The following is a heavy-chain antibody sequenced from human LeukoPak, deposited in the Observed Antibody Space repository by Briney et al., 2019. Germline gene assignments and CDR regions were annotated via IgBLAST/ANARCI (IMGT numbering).Heavy chain of an antibody. CDR1: GFTVSSIY. CDR3: AGDTHSSSWYDH. D-gene: IGHD6-19*01. Sequence: GGSLRLSCAVTGFTVSSIYMSWVRQAPGKGLEWVSFIYSDGNTYYGDSVKGRFTLSRDSSRNTLYLQMNSLTVDDTAVYYCAGDTHSSSWYDHWGQGTLVTVSS. CDR2: IYSDGNT. V-gene: IGHV3-53*01. J-gene: IGHJ5*02.